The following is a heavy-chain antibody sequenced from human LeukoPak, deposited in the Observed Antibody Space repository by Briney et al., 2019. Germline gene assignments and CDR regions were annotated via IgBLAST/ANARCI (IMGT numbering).Heavy chain of an antibody. CDR3: ARRLFSSGWNWFDP. CDR2: IYYSGST. J-gene: IGHJ5*02. D-gene: IGHD6-19*01. CDR1: GGSISSGDYY. Sequence: PSETLSLTCTVSGGSISSGDYYWSWIRQPPGKGLEWIGYIYYSGSTYYNPSLKSRVTISVDTSKNQFSLKLSSVTAADTAVYYCARRLFSSGWNWFDPWGQGTLVTVSS. V-gene: IGHV4-30-4*01.